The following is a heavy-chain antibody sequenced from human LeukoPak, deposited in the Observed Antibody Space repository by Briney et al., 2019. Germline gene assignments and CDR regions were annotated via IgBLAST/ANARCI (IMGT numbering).Heavy chain of an antibody. Sequence: SETLSLTCTVSGYSISSGYYWGWIRQPPGKGLEWLGSIYYSGSTYYSPSLKSRVTISVNTSKKQFSLKLSSVTAADTAVYYCARDWRIAAAGHNCFDPWGQGTLVTVSS. CDR3: ARDWRIAAAGHNCFDP. CDR1: GYSISSGYY. V-gene: IGHV4-38-2*02. D-gene: IGHD6-25*01. J-gene: IGHJ5*02. CDR2: IYYSGST.